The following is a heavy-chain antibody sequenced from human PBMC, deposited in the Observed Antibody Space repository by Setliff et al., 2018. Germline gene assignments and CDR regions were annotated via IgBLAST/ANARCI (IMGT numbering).Heavy chain of an antibody. CDR3: ARRGERFFNWFDP. CDR2: IYPGDSHT. CDR1: GYSFSNFW. J-gene: IGHJ5*02. V-gene: IGHV5-51*01. Sequence: GESLKISCKGSGYSFSNFWIGWVRQMPGKGLEWMGIIYPGDSHTRYSPSFQGQVTMSADKSINTAYLQWSNLKASDTAIYYCARRGERFFNWFDPWGQGTLVTVSS. D-gene: IGHD2-21*01.